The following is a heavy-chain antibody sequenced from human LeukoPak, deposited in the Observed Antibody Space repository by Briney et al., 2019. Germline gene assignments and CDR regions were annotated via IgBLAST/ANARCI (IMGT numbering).Heavy chain of an antibody. J-gene: IGHJ5*02. CDR1: GYAFISYG. Sequence: AASVKVSSKASGYAFISYGISWVRQAPGQGREWMGWIISHNGYTKYAQKFQGRVTITTDTSMSTAYMELGSLRSDDTAVYYCARRRGVAGVNWFDPWGQGTLVTVSS. V-gene: IGHV1-18*01. CDR3: ARRRGVAGVNWFDP. CDR2: IISHNGYT. D-gene: IGHD6-19*01.